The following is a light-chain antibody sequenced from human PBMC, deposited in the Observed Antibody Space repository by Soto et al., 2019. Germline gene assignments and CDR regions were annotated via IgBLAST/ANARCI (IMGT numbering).Light chain of an antibody. CDR3: QQYNNWPPWT. V-gene: IGKV3-15*01. J-gene: IGKJ1*01. Sequence: EIVMTQSPATLSVSPGERATLSCRASQSVSSNLAWYQQKPGQAPRLLIYGASTRATGIPARFSGGGSGTEFTLTISSLQSEDVAVYYCQQYNNWPPWTF. CDR2: GAS. CDR1: QSVSSN.